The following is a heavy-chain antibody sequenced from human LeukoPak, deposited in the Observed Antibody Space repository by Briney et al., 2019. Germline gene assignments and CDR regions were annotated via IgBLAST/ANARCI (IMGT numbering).Heavy chain of an antibody. CDR2: IYYIGST. CDR3: ARTRTFYYDSSGSTTSYYFDN. V-gene: IGHV4-30-4*01. J-gene: IGHJ4*02. Sequence: SETLSLTCTVSGGSFSSGDYYWRWIRQPPGKGLEWLGYIYYIGSTYYNPSRKSRVTISVDTSRNQFSLKLSSVTAADTAVYYCARTRTFYYDSSGSTTSYYFDNWGQGTLVTVSS. CDR1: GGSFSSGDYY. D-gene: IGHD3-22*01.